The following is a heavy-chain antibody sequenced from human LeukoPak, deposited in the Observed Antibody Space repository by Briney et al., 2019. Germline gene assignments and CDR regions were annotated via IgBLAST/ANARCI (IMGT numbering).Heavy chain of an antibody. CDR1: GGTFSSYA. V-gene: IGHV1-18*01. J-gene: IGHJ5*02. CDR3: ARGNDILTGYPNWFDP. CDR2: ISAYNGNT. D-gene: IGHD3-9*01. Sequence: VASVTVSCKASGGTFSSYAISWVRQAPGQGLEWMGWISAYNGNTNYAQKLQGRVTMTTDTSTSTAYMELRSLRSDDTAVYYCARGNDILTGYPNWFDPWGQGTLVTVSS.